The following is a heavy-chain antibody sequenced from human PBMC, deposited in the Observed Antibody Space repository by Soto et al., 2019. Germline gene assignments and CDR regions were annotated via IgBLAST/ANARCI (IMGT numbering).Heavy chain of an antibody. CDR3: AKDGSNNFDH. J-gene: IGHJ4*02. CDR1: GVTFSHYA. CDR2: MSYDGSNE. D-gene: IGHD1-26*01. V-gene: IGHV3-30*18. Sequence: QVQLVESGGGVVQPGRSLRLSCAASGVTFSHYAMHWVRQAPGKGLEWVALMSYDGSNEYYADSVKGRFTISRDNSKNTLYLQMNTLRAEDTAVYYLAKDGSNNFDHWGQGTLVTVSS.